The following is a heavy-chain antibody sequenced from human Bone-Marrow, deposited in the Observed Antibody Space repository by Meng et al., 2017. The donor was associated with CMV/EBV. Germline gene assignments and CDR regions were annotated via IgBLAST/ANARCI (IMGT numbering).Heavy chain of an antibody. Sequence: SLKISCAASGFNFDDYAMHWVREAPGKGLEWVSGISWNSGSIGYADSVKGRFTISRDNAKNSLYLQMNSLRAEDTALYYCAKGSTMIVVVSTFDYWGQGTLVTVSS. CDR2: ISWNSGSI. J-gene: IGHJ4*02. D-gene: IGHD3-22*01. CDR3: AKGSTMIVVVSTFDY. CDR1: GFNFDDYA. V-gene: IGHV3-9*01.